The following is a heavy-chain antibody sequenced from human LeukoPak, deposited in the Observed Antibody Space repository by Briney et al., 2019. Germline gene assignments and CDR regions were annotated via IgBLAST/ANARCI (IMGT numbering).Heavy chain of an antibody. D-gene: IGHD3-3*01. CDR2: ISGSGGST. J-gene: IGHJ4*02. CDR1: GFTFSSYA. CDR3: ARLFGVDPGVDY. Sequence: GGSLRLSCAASGFTFSSYAMSWVHQAPGKGLEWVSAISGSGGSTYYADSVKGRFTISRDNSKNTLYLQMNSLRAEDTAVYYCARLFGVDPGVDYWGQGTLVTVSS. V-gene: IGHV3-23*01.